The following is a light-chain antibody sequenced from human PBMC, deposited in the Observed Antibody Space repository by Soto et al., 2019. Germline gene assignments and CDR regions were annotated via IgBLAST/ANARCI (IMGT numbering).Light chain of an antibody. CDR2: GSS. J-gene: IGKJ2*01. CDR3: HQYGSSPPYT. V-gene: IGKV3-20*01. Sequence: EVVLTQSPGTLSLSPGERATLSCRGSQSINNNYLAWYQQRPGQDPRLLIYGSSDRATGIPDRFSGSGSGTDFTLTVSTLEPADFALYDCHQYGSSPPYTFGQGTKLEI. CDR1: QSINNNY.